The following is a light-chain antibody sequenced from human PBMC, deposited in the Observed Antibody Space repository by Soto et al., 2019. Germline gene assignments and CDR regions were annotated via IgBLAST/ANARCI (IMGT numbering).Light chain of an antibody. V-gene: IGKV3-11*01. J-gene: IGKJ2*01. CDR3: HQYNSWPPGT. CDR1: QNVANY. CDR2: ESS. Sequence: EMLLTQSLATLSLSPGESPTLSCRASQNVANYLDWYQQKPGQAPRLLIYESSNRATGIAARFSGSGSGTDFTLTISSLQSEDFALYYCHQYNSWPPGTFGQGTKVDIK.